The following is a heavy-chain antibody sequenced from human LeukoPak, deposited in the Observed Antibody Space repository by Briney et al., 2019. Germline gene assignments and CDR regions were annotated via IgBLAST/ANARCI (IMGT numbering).Heavy chain of an antibody. CDR1: GFTFIIDT. J-gene: IGHJ4*02. Sequence: PGGSLRLSCAASGFTFIIDTMTWVRQTPGKGLDWVSSISSSGNTYYADSVKGRFTISRGNSKNMLYLQMNSLRAEDTAVYYCVKGRISEDGLDFWGQGTLVTVSS. CDR3: VKGRISEDGLDF. CDR2: ISSSGNT. D-gene: IGHD6-13*01. V-gene: IGHV3-23*01.